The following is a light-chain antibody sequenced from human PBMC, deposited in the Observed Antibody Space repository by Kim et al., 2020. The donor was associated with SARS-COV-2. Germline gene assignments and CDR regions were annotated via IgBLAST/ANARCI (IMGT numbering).Light chain of an antibody. V-gene: IGKV3-20*01. CDR3: QQYASSPLT. CDR1: QTVSSSY. Sequence: SPGERATLSCRASQTVSSSYLAWYQQKPGQAPRLVIYGASSRATGIPDRFSGSGSGTDFTLTISGLEPEDVAVYYCQQYASSPLTFGGGTKVDIK. CDR2: GAS. J-gene: IGKJ4*01.